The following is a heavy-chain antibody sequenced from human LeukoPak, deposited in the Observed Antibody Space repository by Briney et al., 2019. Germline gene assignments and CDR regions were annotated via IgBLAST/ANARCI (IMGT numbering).Heavy chain of an antibody. CDR3: ARASGYSSGWYVY. Sequence: PGGSLRLSCAASGFTVVSSKYMIWVRQAPGKVLEWVSVIYSDGRTYYADSVKGRFTISRDNAKNSLYLQMNSLRAEDTALYYCARASGYSSGWYVYWGQGTLVTVSS. V-gene: IGHV3-66*01. CDR2: IYSDGRT. J-gene: IGHJ4*02. CDR1: GFTVVSSKY. D-gene: IGHD6-19*01.